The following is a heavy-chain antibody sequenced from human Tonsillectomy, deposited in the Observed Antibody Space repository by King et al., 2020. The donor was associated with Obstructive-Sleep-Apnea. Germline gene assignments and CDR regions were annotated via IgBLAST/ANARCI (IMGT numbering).Heavy chain of an antibody. CDR1: GYKFSNYW. Sequence: VQLVESGAEVKKAGESLKISCKGSGYKFSNYWIAWVRQMPGKGLEWMGMIYPGDSDTRYSSSFQGQVTISADKSIGTAYLQWSRLKASDTAIYYCARPDTREGYGDYGPDYWGQGTLVTVSS. CDR3: ARPDTREGYGDYGPDY. CDR2: IYPGDSDT. J-gene: IGHJ4*02. D-gene: IGHD4-17*01. V-gene: IGHV5-51*01.